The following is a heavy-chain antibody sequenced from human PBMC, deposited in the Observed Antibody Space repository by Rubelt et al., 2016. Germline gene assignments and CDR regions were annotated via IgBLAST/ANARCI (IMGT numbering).Heavy chain of an antibody. V-gene: IGHV4-38-2*02. CDR1: GYSISSGYY. D-gene: IGHD3-22*01. J-gene: IGHJ4*02. Sequence: QVQLQESGPGLVKPSETLSLTCTVSGYSISSGYYWGWIRQPPGKGLEWIGYIYYSGSTYYNPSLKSRVTVSVDTSKTQVSLKLSSVTAAETCVYYCARWDRKYYDSSGYGYYFDYWGQGTLVTVSS. CDR3: ARWDRKYYDSSGYGYYFDY. CDR2: IYYSGST.